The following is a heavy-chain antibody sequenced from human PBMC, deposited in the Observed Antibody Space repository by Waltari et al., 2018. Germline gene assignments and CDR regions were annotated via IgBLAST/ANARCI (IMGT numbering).Heavy chain of an antibody. D-gene: IGHD2-15*01. J-gene: IGHJ4*02. Sequence: VQLIQSGAEVKKPGASVRLSCKVSGYSLTDLSIHWVRQPPGKGLEWMGGLEPERRDTTYAQRFQGRVTMTEDTSTDTAYMELRSLTADDTAVFYCATDWGYCSDDSCYVGERGDYWGQGTLVTVSS. CDR1: GYSLTDLS. V-gene: IGHV1-24*01. CDR2: LEPERRDT. CDR3: ATDWGYCSDDSCYVGERGDY.